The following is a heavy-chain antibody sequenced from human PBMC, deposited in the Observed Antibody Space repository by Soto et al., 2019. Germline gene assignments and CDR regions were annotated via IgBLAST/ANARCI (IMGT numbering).Heavy chain of an antibody. CDR3: VRDFLGPFNI. J-gene: IGHJ3*02. CDR2: IKQDGSEK. CDR1: GFTFSSYW. Sequence: EVQLVESGGGLVQAGGSLRLSCAASGFTFSSYWMCWVRQAPGKGLEWVTNIKQDGSEKYYVDSVKGRFTISRDNAKNSLSLQMNSLRAEDTAVYYCVRDFLGPFNIWGQGTMVTVSS. V-gene: IGHV3-7*01. D-gene: IGHD3-10*01.